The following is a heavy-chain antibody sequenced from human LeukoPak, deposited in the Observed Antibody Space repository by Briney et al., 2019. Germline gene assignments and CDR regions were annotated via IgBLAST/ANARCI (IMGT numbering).Heavy chain of an antibody. V-gene: IGHV4-59*01. CDR2: IYYSGST. CDR1: GGSISSYY. J-gene: IGHJ3*02. Sequence: SETLSLTCTVSGGSISSYYWSWIRQPPGKGLEWIGYIYYSGSTNYNPSPKSRVTISVDTSKNQFSLKLSSVTAADTAVYYCAREMCSGGSCYSYDAFDIWGQGTMVTVSS. D-gene: IGHD2-15*01. CDR3: AREMCSGGSCYSYDAFDI.